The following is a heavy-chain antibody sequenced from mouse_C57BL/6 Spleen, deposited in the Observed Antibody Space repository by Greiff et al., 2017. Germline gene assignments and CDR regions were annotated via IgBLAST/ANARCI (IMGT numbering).Heavy chain of an antibody. Sequence: QVQLQQSGPELVKPGASVKISCKASGYAFSSSWMNWVKQRPGKGLEWIGRFDPGDGDTNYNGKFKGKATLTADKSSSTAYMQLSGLTSEGSAVYGCARGSSYDYWGQGTTLTVSS. CDR2: FDPGDGDT. J-gene: IGHJ2*01. V-gene: IGHV1-82*01. CDR1: GYAFSSSW. D-gene: IGHD1-1*01. CDR3: ARGSSYDY.